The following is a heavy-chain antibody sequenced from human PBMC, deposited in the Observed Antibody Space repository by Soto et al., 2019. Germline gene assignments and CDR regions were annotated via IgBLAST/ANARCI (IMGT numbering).Heavy chain of an antibody. J-gene: IGHJ6*02. V-gene: IGHV1-69*12. CDR2: IIPIFGTA. D-gene: IGHD5-12*01. Sequence: QVQLVQSGAEVKKPGSSVKVSCKASGGTFSSYAISWVRQAPGQGLEWMGGIIPIFGTANYAQKFQGRVTIXXDXSXXTAYRELSSLRSEDTAVYYCARVDIGTYYDYGMDVWGQGTTVTVSS. CDR1: GGTFSSYA. CDR3: ARVDIGTYYDYGMDV.